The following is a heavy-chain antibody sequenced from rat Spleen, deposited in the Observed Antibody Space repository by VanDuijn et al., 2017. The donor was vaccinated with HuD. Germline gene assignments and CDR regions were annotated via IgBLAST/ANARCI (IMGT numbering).Heavy chain of an antibody. D-gene: IGHD1-4*01. Sequence: EVQLVASDGGLVQPGRSLKLSCAASGFTFSDYYMAWVRQAPTKGLEWVATISYDGSSTYYRDSVKGRFTISRDNAKSTLYLQMNSLRSEDTAMYYCARGDPGMGWGQGTLVTVSS. J-gene: IGHJ3*01. CDR3: ARGDPGMG. V-gene: IGHV5-29*01. CDR2: ISYDGSST. CDR1: GFTFSDYY.